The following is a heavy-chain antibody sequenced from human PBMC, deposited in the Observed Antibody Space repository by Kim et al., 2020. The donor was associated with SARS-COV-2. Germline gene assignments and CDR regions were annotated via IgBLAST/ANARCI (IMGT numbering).Heavy chain of an antibody. CDR1: GFTFSAYS. CDR2: ISSGGGYTR. Sequence: GGSLRLFCAASGFTFSAYSMSWVRQAPGKGLEWVAFISSGGGYTRYYDASVMGRFTISRDDARNSLSLQIDSLRAEDTAVYYCARTWLENTFDQWGRG. V-gene: IGHV3-48*04. CDR3: ARTWLENTFDQ. J-gene: IGHJ4*02. D-gene: IGHD5-12*01.